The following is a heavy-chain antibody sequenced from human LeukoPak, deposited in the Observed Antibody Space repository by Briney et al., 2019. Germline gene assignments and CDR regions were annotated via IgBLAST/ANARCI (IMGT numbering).Heavy chain of an antibody. CDR1: GGSIISSDSY. Sequence: SETLSLTCTVSGGSIISSDSYWAWIRQPPGKGLEWIASAYYSGSTFYNPSLKSRVAMSVDTSKKQSSLQLSSVTAADRAVYYCAREERDHDTFDIWGQGAMVTVSS. D-gene: IGHD1-26*01. CDR2: AYYSGST. CDR3: AREERDHDTFDI. V-gene: IGHV4-39*02. J-gene: IGHJ3*02.